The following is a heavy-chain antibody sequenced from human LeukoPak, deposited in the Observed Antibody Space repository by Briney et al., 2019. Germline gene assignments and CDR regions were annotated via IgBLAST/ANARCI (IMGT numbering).Heavy chain of an antibody. V-gene: IGHV3-11*01. CDR2: ISSSGSTI. J-gene: IGHJ5*02. Sequence: GGSLRLSCAASGFTFSDYYMSWIRQAPGKGLEWVSYISSSGSTIYYADSVKGRFTISRDNAKNSLYLQMNSLRAEDTAVYYCAREYYDFWSGLAPKNWFDPWGQGTLVTVSS. CDR1: GFTFSDYY. D-gene: IGHD3-3*01. CDR3: AREYYDFWSGLAPKNWFDP.